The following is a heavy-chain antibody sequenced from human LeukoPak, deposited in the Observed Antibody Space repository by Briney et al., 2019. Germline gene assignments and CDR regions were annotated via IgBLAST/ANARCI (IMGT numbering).Heavy chain of an antibody. CDR1: GFIFSDYY. CDR2: ISSTSSVK. D-gene: IGHD3-10*01. J-gene: IGHJ4*02. Sequence: GGSLRLSCAASGFIFSDYYMGWIRQAPGKGLEWISYISSTSSVKYYADSVKGRFTISRDNAKNSVYLQMNSLTADDTAVYYCARLGRFLRVDYFDYWGQGSLVTVSS. V-gene: IGHV3-11*04. CDR3: ARLGRFLRVDYFDY.